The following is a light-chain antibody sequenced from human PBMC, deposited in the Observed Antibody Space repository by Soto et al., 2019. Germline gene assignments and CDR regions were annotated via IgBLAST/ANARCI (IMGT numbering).Light chain of an antibody. CDR3: SSYTSSSFYV. CDR1: SSDVGGYNY. CDR2: DVS. Sequence: QSALTQPASVSGSPGQSITISCTGTSSDVGGYNYVSWYQQHPGKAPKVMIYDVSNRPSGVSNRFSGSQSGNTASLTISGLQAEDEADYYCSSYTSSSFYVFGTGTKLTVL. V-gene: IGLV2-14*01. J-gene: IGLJ1*01.